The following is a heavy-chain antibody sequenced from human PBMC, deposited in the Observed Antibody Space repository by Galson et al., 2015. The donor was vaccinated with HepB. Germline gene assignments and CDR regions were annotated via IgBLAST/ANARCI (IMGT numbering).Heavy chain of an antibody. CDR3: ARANVTIFGVAQTNWDAFDI. J-gene: IGHJ3*02. Sequence: CAISGDSVSSNSAAWNWIRQSPSRGLEWLGRTYYRSKWYNDYAVSVKSRITINPDTSKNQFSLQLNSVTPEDTAVYYCARANVTIFGVAQTNWDAFDIWGQGTMVTVSS. CDR1: GDSVSSNSAA. V-gene: IGHV6-1*01. CDR2: TYYRSKWYN. D-gene: IGHD3-3*01.